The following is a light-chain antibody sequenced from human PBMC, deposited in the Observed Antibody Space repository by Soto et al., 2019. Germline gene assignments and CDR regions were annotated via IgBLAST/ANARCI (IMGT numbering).Light chain of an antibody. CDR2: AAS. V-gene: IGKV1D-12*01. CDR1: QNIDNS. CDR3: QQAYTCPLT. J-gene: IGKJ4*01. Sequence: VQMTQSPSSVSASVGVRVTITCRASQNIDNSLVWYQQKAGKAPQLLIDAASSLQSGVPPRFSGTRSGTEFIFTVNNLHAEDSAFYCFQQAYTCPLTLGGGTKVDVK.